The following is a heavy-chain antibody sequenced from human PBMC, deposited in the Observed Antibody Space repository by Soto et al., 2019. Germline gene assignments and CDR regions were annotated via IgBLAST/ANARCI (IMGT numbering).Heavy chain of an antibody. Sequence: SETLSLTCTVSGGSISSYYWSWIRQPPGKGLEWIGYIYYSGSTNYNPSLKSRVTISVDTSKNQFSLKLSSVTAADTAVYYCARVSGEGDSDYWGQGTLVTVSS. D-gene: IGHD3-3*01. CDR2: IYYSGST. J-gene: IGHJ4*02. CDR1: GGSISSYY. CDR3: ARVSGEGDSDY. V-gene: IGHV4-59*01.